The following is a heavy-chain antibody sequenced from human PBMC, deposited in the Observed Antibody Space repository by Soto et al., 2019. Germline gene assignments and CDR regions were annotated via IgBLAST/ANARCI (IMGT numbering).Heavy chain of an antibody. Sequence: ASGKVSCKTSGYSFSAYHIHWVRQAPGQGLEWMGWMNPNSGATNSPQKFRGRVTMTRDTSLRTAYMELSGLRSDDTAVYYCARDPYYYVGVGYRRHLDFWVHGTLVTVSS. V-gene: IGHV1-2*02. CDR2: MNPNSGAT. D-gene: IGHD3-10*02. J-gene: IGHJ4*01. CDR3: ARDPYYYVGVGYRRHLDF. CDR1: GYSFSAYH.